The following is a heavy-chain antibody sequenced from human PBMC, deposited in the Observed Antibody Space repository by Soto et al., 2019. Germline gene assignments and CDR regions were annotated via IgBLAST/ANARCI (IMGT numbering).Heavy chain of an antibody. Sequence: LKLSHKPSGDNSRKRRLPRVRRLPGKGLEWMGIIYADDSDTRYSPSFQGQVTTSADKSISTAYLQWSSLKASDTAMYYCARHSQSASYYWAFDIWGQGTMVIVS. V-gene: IGHV5-51*01. D-gene: IGHD1-26*01. CDR1: GDNSRKRR. CDR3: ARHSQSASYYWAFDI. CDR2: IYADDSDT. J-gene: IGHJ3*02.